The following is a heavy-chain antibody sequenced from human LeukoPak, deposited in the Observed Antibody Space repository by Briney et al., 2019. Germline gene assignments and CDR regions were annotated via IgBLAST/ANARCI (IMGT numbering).Heavy chain of an antibody. CDR2: INPNSGGT. J-gene: IGHJ5*02. Sequence: ASVKVSCKASGYTFTGYYMHRVRQAPGQGLEWMGWINPNSGGTNYAQKFQGRVTMTRDTSIGTAYMELSSLRSEDTAVYYCAREVVAATNWFDPWGQGTLVTVSS. CDR1: GYTFTGYY. CDR3: AREVVAATNWFDP. V-gene: IGHV1-2*02. D-gene: IGHD2-15*01.